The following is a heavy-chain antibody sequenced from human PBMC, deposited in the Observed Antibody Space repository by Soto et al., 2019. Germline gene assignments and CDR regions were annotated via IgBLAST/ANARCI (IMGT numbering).Heavy chain of an antibody. V-gene: IGHV3-13*01. D-gene: IGHD3-9*01. CDR3: ARARMGHFDWFYGMDV. J-gene: IGHJ6*02. Sequence: LRLSCAASGFLFSRYDMHWVRQTPRKGLEWVSSISTAGDSYYLGSVRGRFTISRENAKNSLYLHMNSLRAGDTAVYYCARARMGHFDWFYGMDVWGQGTTVTVSS. CDR1: GFLFSRYD. CDR2: ISTAGDS.